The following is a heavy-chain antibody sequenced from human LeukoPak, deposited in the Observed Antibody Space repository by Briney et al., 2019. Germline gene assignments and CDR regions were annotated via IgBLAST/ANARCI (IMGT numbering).Heavy chain of an antibody. Sequence: GGSLRLSCAASGFTFSSYSMTWVRQAPGKGLEWVSYISSSGSTIYYADSVKGRFTISRDNAKNSLYLQMNSLRAEDTAVYYCARAKGEYYFDYWGQGTLVTVSS. J-gene: IGHJ4*02. CDR3: ARAKGEYYFDY. D-gene: IGHD3-10*01. CDR1: GFTFSSYS. V-gene: IGHV3-48*03. CDR2: ISSSGSTI.